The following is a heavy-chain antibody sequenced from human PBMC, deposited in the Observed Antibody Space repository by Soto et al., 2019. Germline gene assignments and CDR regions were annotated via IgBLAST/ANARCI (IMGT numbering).Heavy chain of an antibody. CDR1: GGSISSGGYY. CDR3: AREGFGELLNWFDP. V-gene: IGHV4-31*03. D-gene: IGHD3-10*01. J-gene: IGHJ5*02. CDR2: IYYSGST. Sequence: QVQLQESGPGLVKPSQTLSLTCTVSGGSISSGGYYWSWIRQHPGKGLEWIGYIYYSGSTYYNPSLKSRVTISVDTSKNQFSLKLSSVTAADTAVYYWAREGFGELLNWFDPWGQGTLVTVSS.